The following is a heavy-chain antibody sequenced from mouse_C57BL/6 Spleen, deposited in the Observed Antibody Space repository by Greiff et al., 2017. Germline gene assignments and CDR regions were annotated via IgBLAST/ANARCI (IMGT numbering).Heavy chain of an antibody. CDR3: SGSDYYYGPFAY. CDR1: GFTFSNYW. D-gene: IGHD1-1*01. CDR2: IRLKSDNYAT. Sequence: EVHLVESGGGLVQPGGSMKLSCVASGFTFSNYWMNWVRQSPEKGLEWVAQIRLKSDNYATHYEESVKGRFTISTDDSKSRVYLQMNNLRAEDNRIYYDSGSDYYYGPFAYWGQGTLVTVSA. V-gene: IGHV6-3*01. J-gene: IGHJ3*01.